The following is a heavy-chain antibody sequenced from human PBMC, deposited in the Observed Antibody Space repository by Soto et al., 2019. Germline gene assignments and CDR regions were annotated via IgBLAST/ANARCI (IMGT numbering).Heavy chain of an antibody. D-gene: IGHD3-10*01. J-gene: IGHJ6*03. CDR3: ATYYGEDYYYYMEV. CDR2: IYYSGST. CDR1: GGSISSSSYY. Sequence: SETLSLTRTVSGGSISSSSYYWGWIRQPPGKGLEWIGSIYYSGSTYYNPSLKSRVTISVDTSKNQFSLKLSSVTAADTAVYYCATYYGEDYYYYMEVWGKGTTVTVSS. V-gene: IGHV4-39*01.